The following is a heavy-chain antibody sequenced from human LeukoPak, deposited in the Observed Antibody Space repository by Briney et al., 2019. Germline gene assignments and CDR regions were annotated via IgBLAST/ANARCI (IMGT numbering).Heavy chain of an antibody. J-gene: IGHJ3*01. CDR2: MYPTLYHGGST. V-gene: IGHV4-38-2*01. Sequence: PSETLPLTCAVSGGSISSNFYWGWFRQSPGKGLEWIATMYPTLYHGGSTFYSPSLKSRVTISLDKSQTEFYLKLSSVTAADTAGYYCAISIGYSYGDDAFDVWGPGTGVTVSS. CDR1: GGSISSNFY. CDR3: AISIGYSYGDDAFDV. D-gene: IGHD5-18*01.